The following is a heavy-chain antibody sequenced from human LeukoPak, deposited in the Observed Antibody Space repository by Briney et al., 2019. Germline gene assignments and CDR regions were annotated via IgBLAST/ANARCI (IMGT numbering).Heavy chain of an antibody. CDR1: GFAFNSYA. CDR2: VSSHGVDK. D-gene: IGHD2-15*01. CDR3: ARDGYCSGGSCYSATDY. V-gene: IGHV3-30*04. J-gene: IGHJ4*02. Sequence: GGSLRLSCAASGFAFNSYAMHWVRQAPGKGLEWLAVVSSHGVDKFYADSVKGRFTISRDNAKNSLFLQMNSLRAEDTAVYYCARDGYCSGGSCYSATDYWGQGTLVTVSS.